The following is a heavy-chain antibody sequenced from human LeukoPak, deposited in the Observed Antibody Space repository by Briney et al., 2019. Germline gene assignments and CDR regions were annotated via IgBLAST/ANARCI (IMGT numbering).Heavy chain of an antibody. J-gene: IGHJ3*02. D-gene: IGHD3-3*01. CDR2: IYYSGNT. CDR3: ARDQRIWSGYFALDI. CDR1: GGSISSYY. V-gene: IGHV4-59*01. Sequence: SETLSLTCTVSGGSISSYYWSWIRQPPGKGLEWIGYIYYSGNTNYNPSLKSRVTISVDTSKNQFSLKLSSVTAADTAVYYCARDQRIWSGYFALDIWGQGTMVTVSS.